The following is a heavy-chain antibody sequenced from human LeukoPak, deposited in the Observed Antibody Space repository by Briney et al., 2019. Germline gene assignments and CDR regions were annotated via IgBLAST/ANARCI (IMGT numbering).Heavy chain of an antibody. D-gene: IGHD3-16*01. CDR2: LHRDGSV. Sequence: GGSLRLSCAASGFTVSDDNMIWVRQAPGKGLEWVSTLHRDGSVRYADSVNGRFTISRDDSKNTLSLQMSSLRDEDTAVYYCVRVHGGGYWGQGTLVTVSS. CDR3: VRVHGGGY. V-gene: IGHV3-53*01. J-gene: IGHJ4*02. CDR1: GFTVSDDN.